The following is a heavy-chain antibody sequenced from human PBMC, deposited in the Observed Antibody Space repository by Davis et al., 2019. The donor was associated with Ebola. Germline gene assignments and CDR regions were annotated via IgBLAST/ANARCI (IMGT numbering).Heavy chain of an antibody. CDR1: GFTFSSYS. Sequence: GGSLRLSCAASGFTFSSYSMNWVRQASGKGLEWVSAISGSGGSTYYADSVKGRFTISRDNSKNTLYLQMNSLRAEDTAVYYCAKGPYYDFWSGYYIRGDYFDYWGQGTLVTVSS. CDR2: ISGSGGST. J-gene: IGHJ4*02. V-gene: IGHV3-23*01. CDR3: AKGPYYDFWSGYYIRGDYFDY. D-gene: IGHD3-3*01.